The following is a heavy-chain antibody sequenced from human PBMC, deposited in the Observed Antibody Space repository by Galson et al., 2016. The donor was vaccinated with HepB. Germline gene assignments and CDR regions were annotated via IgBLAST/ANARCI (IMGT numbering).Heavy chain of an antibody. CDR2: LSGSDGST. V-gene: IGHV3-23*01. J-gene: IGHJ4*02. D-gene: IGHD5-12*01. CDR3: AKDWGVATTTHFDY. Sequence: SLRLSCAASGFIFSSYAMSWVRQAPGKGLEWVSGLSGSDGSTYCADSVKGRFTTSRDNSKNTLYLQMNSLRAEDTAVYYCAKDWGVATTTHFDYWGQGILVIVSP. CDR1: GFIFSSYA.